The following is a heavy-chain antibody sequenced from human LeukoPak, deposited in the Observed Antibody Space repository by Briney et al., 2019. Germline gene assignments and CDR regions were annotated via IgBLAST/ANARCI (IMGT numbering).Heavy chain of an antibody. CDR2: IKSKSAGGKT. J-gene: IGHJ2*01. Sequence: PSETLSLTCTVSGGSISSYYWSWVRQAPGKGLEWVGRIKSKSAGGKTDYAAPMKGRFTISRDDSKNTLYLQMNSLKTEDTAVYYCTAEYDSSGYYPWFFDLWGRGTLVTASS. CDR3: TAEYDSSGYYPWFFDL. D-gene: IGHD3-22*01. CDR1: GGSISSYY. V-gene: IGHV3-15*01.